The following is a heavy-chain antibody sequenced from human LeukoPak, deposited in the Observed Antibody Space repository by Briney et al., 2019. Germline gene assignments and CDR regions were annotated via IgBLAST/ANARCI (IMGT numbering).Heavy chain of an antibody. D-gene: IGHD6-13*01. Sequence: GGSLRLSCTASGFTFGDYAMSWVRQAPGKGLEWVSGISAGAGTYYADSVTGRFTVSRDNSKNILYLQMNSLRAEDTAVYYCAKEPRYSSSWYGDYWGQGTLVTVSS. V-gene: IGHV3-23*01. CDR3: AKEPRYSSSWYGDY. CDR2: ISAGAGT. CDR1: GFTFGDYA. J-gene: IGHJ4*02.